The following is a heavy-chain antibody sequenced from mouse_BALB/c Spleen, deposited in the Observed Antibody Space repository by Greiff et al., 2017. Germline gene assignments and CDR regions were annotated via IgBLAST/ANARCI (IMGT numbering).Heavy chain of an antibody. CDR1: GYSITSDYA. CDR2: ISYSGST. CDR3: ARGTGTGFAY. D-gene: IGHD4-1*01. V-gene: IGHV3-2*02. Sequence: EVQLVESGPGLVKPSQSLSLTCTVTGYSITSDYAWNWIRQFPGNKLEWMGYISYSGSTSYNPSLKSRISITRDTSKNQFFLQLNSVTTEDTATYYCARGTGTGFAYWGQGTLVTVSA. J-gene: IGHJ3*01.